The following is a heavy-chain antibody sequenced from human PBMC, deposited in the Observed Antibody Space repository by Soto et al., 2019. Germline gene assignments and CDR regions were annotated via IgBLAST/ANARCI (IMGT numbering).Heavy chain of an antibody. CDR3: ARDVVWFGEFYFDY. CDR2: IYYSGST. Sequence: PSETLTLTCTVSGGSISSYYWSWIRQPPGKGLEWIGYIYYSGSTNYNPSLKSRVTISVDTSKNQFSLKLSSVTAADTAVYYCARDVVWFGEFYFDYWGQGTLVTVSS. V-gene: IGHV4-59*01. J-gene: IGHJ4*02. CDR1: GGSISSYY. D-gene: IGHD3-10*01.